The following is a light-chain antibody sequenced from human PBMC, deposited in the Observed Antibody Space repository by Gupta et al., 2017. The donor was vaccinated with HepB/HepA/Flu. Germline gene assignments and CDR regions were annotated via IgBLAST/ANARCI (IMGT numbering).Light chain of an antibody. CDR3: QQYHNWPPL. V-gene: IGKV3-15*01. J-gene: IGKJ5*01. CDR1: QSVSSN. CDR2: ATS. Sequence: EIVMTQPPATLSVSPGERATLSCRASQSVSSNSAWYQQKPGQAPRLLIYATSTRATGIPARFSGSGSGTEFTLTISSLQSEDFAVYFCQQYHNWPPLFGQGTRLEIK.